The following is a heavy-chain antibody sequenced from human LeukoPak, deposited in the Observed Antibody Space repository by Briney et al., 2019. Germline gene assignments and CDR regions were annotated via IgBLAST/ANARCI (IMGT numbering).Heavy chain of an antibody. Sequence: GESLKISCKGSGYIFSNYWIGWVRQMPGKGLEWMGIIYPADSDTKYSPSFQGQVTIPADKSINTAYLQWSSLKASDTAMYYCASLSYYNSWSGFDYWGQGTLVTVSS. CDR2: IYPADSDT. CDR1: GYIFSNYW. V-gene: IGHV5-51*01. D-gene: IGHD3-3*01. CDR3: ASLSYYNSWSGFDY. J-gene: IGHJ4*02.